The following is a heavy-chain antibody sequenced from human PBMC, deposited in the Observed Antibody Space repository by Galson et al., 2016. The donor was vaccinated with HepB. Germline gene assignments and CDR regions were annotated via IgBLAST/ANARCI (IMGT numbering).Heavy chain of an antibody. D-gene: IGHD3-3*01. J-gene: IGHJ4*02. Sequence: ETLSLTCAVYGGPFSGNYWSWIRQPPGRGLEWIGEINYNGVATYNPSLKSRVTISVDTSKNHFSLDLNSVTAADTAVYYCARGPNYDFWSGYRGFSFDIWGQGTLVAVSS. CDR2: INYNGVA. CDR3: ARGPNYDFWSGYRGFSFDI. V-gene: IGHV4-34*01. CDR1: GGPFSGNY.